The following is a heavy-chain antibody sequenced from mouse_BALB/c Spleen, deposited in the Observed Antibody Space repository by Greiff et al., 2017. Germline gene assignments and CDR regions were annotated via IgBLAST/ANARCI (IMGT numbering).Heavy chain of an antibody. CDR1: GFNIKDTY. CDR3: AGGGNYESFAS. CDR2: IDPANGNT. Sequence: EVQLQESGAELVKPGASVKLSCTASGFNIKDTYMHWVKQRPEQGLEWIGRIDPANGNTKYDPKFQGKATTIADTSSNTAYLHLSSLTSEDTAVYYCAGGGNYESFASWGQGTLVTVSA. D-gene: IGHD2-1*01. J-gene: IGHJ3*01. V-gene: IGHV14-3*02.